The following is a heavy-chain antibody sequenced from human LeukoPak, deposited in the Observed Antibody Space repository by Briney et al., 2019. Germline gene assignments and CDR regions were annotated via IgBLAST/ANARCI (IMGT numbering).Heavy chain of an antibody. J-gene: IGHJ4*02. V-gene: IGHV3-30*02. CDR1: GFTFSSYG. CDR3: ANSVVGASSFDY. Sequence: GGSLRLSCAASGFTFSSYGMHWVRQAPGKGLEGVAFIRYDGSNKYYADSVKVRFTISRDNSKNTLYLQMNSLRAEDTAVYYCANSVVGASSFDYWGQGTLVTVSS. CDR2: IRYDGSNK. D-gene: IGHD2-15*01.